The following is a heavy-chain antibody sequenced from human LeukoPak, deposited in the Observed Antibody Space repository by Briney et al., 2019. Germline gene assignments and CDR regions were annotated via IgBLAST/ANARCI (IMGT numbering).Heavy chain of an antibody. D-gene: IGHD3-10*01. J-gene: IGHJ6*02. CDR3: ARESRITMVRGGALDV. CDR1: GFTFSSYG. CDR2: ISYDGSNK. Sequence: GGSLRLSCAASGFTFSSYGMHWVRQAPGKGLEWVAVISYDGSNKYYADSVKGRFTISRDNSKNTLYLQMNSLRAEDTAVYYCARESRITMVRGGALDVWGQGTTVTVSS. V-gene: IGHV3-30*03.